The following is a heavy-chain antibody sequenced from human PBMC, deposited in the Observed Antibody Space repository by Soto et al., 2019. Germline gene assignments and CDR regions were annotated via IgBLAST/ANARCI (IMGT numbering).Heavy chain of an antibody. Sequence: QVQLVQSGAEVKKPGASVKVSCKASGYTFTSYGISWVRQAPGQGLEWMGGIIPIFGTANYAQKFQGRVTITADESTSTAYMELSSLRSEDTAVYYCAREPPGDGYYQPWYFDYWGQGTLVTVSS. J-gene: IGHJ4*02. V-gene: IGHV1-69*13. CDR3: AREPPGDGYYQPWYFDY. CDR2: IIPIFGTA. CDR1: GYTFTSYG. D-gene: IGHD3-22*01.